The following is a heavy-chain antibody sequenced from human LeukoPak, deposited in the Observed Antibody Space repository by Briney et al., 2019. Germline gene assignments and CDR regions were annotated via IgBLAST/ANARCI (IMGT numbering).Heavy chain of an antibody. CDR1: GFTFSSYS. CDR3: ARDRYFDSSGYYLPYFQH. V-gene: IGHV3-48*02. D-gene: IGHD3-22*01. Sequence: GGSLRLSFAASGFTFSSYSMNWVRQAPGKGLEWVSYISSSSSTIYYADSVKGRFTISRDNAKNSLYLQMNSLRDEDTAVYYCARDRYFDSSGYYLPYFQHWGQGTLVTVSS. J-gene: IGHJ1*01. CDR2: ISSSSSTI.